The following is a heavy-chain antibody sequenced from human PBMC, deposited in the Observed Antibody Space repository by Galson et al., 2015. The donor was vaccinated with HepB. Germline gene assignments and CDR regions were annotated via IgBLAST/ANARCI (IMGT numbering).Heavy chain of an antibody. D-gene: IGHD3-3*01. CDR3: AKVIPEEWLLQNLDYYYGMDV. CDR1: GFTFNSYA. CDR2: ISGSGGST. V-gene: IGHV3-23*01. J-gene: IGHJ6*02. Sequence: SLRLSCAASGFTFNSYAMSWVRQAPGKGLEWVSAISGSGGSTYYADSVKGRFTISRDNSKNTLYLQMNSLRAEDTAVYYCAKVIPEEWLLQNLDYYYGMDVWGQGTTVTVSS.